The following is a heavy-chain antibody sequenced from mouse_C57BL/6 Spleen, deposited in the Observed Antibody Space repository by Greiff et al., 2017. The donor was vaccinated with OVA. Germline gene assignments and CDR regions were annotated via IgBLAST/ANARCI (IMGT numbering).Heavy chain of an antibody. CDR1: GYTFTDYN. Sequence: VHVKQSGPELVKPGASVKIPCKASGYTFTDYNMDWVKQSHGTSLEWIGDINPNNGGTIYNQKFKGKATLTVDKSSSTAYMELRSLTSEDTAVYYCARTITTVVATPWYFDVWGTGTTGTVSS. D-gene: IGHD1-1*01. J-gene: IGHJ1*03. CDR3: ARTITTVVATPWYFDV. CDR2: INPNNGGT. V-gene: IGHV1-18*01.